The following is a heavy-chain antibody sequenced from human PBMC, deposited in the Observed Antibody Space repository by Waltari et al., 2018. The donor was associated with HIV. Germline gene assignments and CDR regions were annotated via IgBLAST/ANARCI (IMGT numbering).Heavy chain of an antibody. CDR2: IGYGSYSL. CDR1: VFNFDQSA. CDR3: AKDTKARSIYYHFGLDV. D-gene: IGHD3-10*01. V-gene: IGHV3-9*01. Sequence: EVRLVESGGGKVQPVRSLTLSCAASVFNFDQSAMHLFRQVPGQGREWIAGIGYGSYSLEYANSVMGRFTISRDNAKKSLYLQRSSLRTEDTALYYCAKDTKARSIYYHFGLDVWGPGTMVFVSS. J-gene: IGHJ3*01.